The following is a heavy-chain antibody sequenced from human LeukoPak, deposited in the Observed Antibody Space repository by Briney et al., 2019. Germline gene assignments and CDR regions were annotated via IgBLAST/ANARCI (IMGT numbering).Heavy chain of an antibody. V-gene: IGHV3-7*01. J-gene: IGHJ4*02. D-gene: IGHD6-19*01. Sequence: GGSLRLSCAASGFTFSSYSMNWVRQAPGKGLEWVANIKQDGSEKYYVDSVKGRFTISRDNAKNSLYLQMNSLRAEDTAVYYCARVSRLVPHDYWGQGTLVTVSS. CDR2: IKQDGSEK. CDR3: ARVSRLVPHDY. CDR1: GFTFSSYS.